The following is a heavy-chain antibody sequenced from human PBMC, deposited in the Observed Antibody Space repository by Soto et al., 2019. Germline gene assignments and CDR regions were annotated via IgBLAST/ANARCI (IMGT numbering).Heavy chain of an antibody. CDR2: IYYSGST. J-gene: IGHJ6*02. D-gene: IGHD3-3*01. V-gene: IGHV4-31*03. CDR1: GGSISSGGYY. CDR3: ASGLGRKNVLRFLEWLLPDYYFYGMDV. Sequence: PSETLSLTCTVSGGSISSGGYYWSWIRQHPGKGLEWIGYIYYSGSTYYNPSLKSRVTISVDTSKNQFSLKLSSVTAADTAVYYCASGLGRKNVLRFLEWLLPDYYFYGMDVWRQGTTFTVSS.